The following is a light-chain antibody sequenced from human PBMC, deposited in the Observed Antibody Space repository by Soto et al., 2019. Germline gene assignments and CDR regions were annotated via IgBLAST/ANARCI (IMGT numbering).Light chain of an antibody. J-gene: IGKJ1*01. V-gene: IGKV3-15*01. CDR3: QKYQNLWT. Sequence: IVMTQSPATLSVSPGERATLSCRAGQTIYSNVAWYQQRPGQAPRLLIYRASTRATGVPARFSGSGSGTEFTLTISGLQSEDFALYYCQKYQNLWTFGQGTKVDI. CDR1: QTIYSN. CDR2: RAS.